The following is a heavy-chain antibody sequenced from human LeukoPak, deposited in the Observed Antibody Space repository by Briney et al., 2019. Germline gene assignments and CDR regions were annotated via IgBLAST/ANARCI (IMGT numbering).Heavy chain of an antibody. J-gene: IGHJ4*02. CDR3: TSFDY. CDR1: GFTFTSSA. Sequence: ASVKVSCKASGFTFTSSAMQWVRQAPGQGLEWMGLINPSGGSTSYAQKFQGRVTMTRDMSTNTLYMDLSSLKSEDTAVYYCTSFDYWGQGTLVTVSS. CDR2: INPSGGST. V-gene: IGHV1-46*01.